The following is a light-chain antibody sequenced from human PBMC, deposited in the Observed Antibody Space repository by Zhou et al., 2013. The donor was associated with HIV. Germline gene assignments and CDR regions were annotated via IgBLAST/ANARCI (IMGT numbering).Light chain of an antibody. CDR3: QQYNSYPYT. J-gene: IGKJ2*01. Sequence: DIQMTQSPSTLSASVGDRVSITCRASESITTSLAWYQQKPGKAPELLIYRASRLESGVPSRFSGSGSGTEFTLTISSLQPDDFATYHCQQYNSYPYTFGQGTKLDIK. V-gene: IGKV1-5*03. CDR1: ESITTS. CDR2: RAS.